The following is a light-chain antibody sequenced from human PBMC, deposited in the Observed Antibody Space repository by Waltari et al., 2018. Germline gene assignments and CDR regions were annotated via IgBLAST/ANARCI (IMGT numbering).Light chain of an antibody. CDR3: QQRSDWPLT. J-gene: IGKJ5*01. CDR1: QSISIY. CDR2: DAS. Sequence: EIVLTQSPATLSLSPGERATLSCRASQSISIYLAWYQQKPGRAPRLLIYDASNRATAIPARFSGSGSGTDFTLTISSLEPEDFAVYYCQQRSDWPLTCGQGTRLEIK. V-gene: IGKV3-11*01.